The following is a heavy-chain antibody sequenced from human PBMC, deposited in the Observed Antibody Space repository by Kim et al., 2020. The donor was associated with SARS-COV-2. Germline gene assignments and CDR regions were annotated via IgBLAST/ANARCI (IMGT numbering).Heavy chain of an antibody. D-gene: IGHD4-4*01. CDR2: IYYSGST. Sequence: SETLSLTCTVSGGSISSGGYYWSWIRQHPGKGLEWIGYIYYSGSTYYNPSLKSRVTISVDTSKNQFSLKLSSVTAADTAVYYCARLTSFSNFPQGPYYFDYWGQGTLVTVSS. CDR1: GGSISSGGYY. V-gene: IGHV4-31*03. CDR3: ARLTSFSNFPQGPYYFDY. J-gene: IGHJ4*02.